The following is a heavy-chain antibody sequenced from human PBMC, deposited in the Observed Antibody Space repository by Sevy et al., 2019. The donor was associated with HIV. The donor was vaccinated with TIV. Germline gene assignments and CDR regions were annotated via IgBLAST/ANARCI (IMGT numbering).Heavy chain of an antibody. V-gene: IGHV3-33*01. D-gene: IGHD1-1*01. J-gene: IGHJ5*01. CDR1: GFTFRSFS. CDR2: IWYDGRTK. Sequence: GESLKISCSESGFTFRSFSMHWVRQAPGKGLEWVAAIWYDGRTKQYADSVKGRFTISRDNSKNMLNLEMNSLRAEDTALYFCARDSARVIVPTAGFDSWGQGTVVTVSS. CDR3: ARDSARVIVPTAGFDS.